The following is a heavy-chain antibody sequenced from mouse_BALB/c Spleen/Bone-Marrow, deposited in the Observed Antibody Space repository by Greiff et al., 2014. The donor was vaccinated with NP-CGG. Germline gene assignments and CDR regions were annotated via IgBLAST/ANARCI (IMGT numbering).Heavy chain of an antibody. Sequence: QVQLQQPGAEVVKPGASVKVSCKASGYTFTNYWMQWVKQRPGQSLEWIGEIEPSDSYTNYNQDFKGKATLTVDKSSSTAYMQLSSLTSEDSAVCYCARGRTTVVSDYWGQGTSLTVSS. CDR1: GYTFTNYW. CDR3: ARGRTTVVSDY. D-gene: IGHD1-1*01. J-gene: IGHJ2*02. CDR2: IEPSDSYT. V-gene: IGHV1-69*02.